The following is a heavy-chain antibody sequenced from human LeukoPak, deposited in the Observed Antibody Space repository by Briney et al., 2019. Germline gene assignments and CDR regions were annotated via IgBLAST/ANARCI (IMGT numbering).Heavy chain of an antibody. CDR1: GGSISSGGYY. Sequence: SQTLSLTCTVSGGSISSGGYYWSWIRQHPGKGLEWIGYIYYSGSTYYNPSLKSRVTISVDTSKNQFSLKLSSVTAADTAVYYCASIPLSQYYYMDVWGKGTTVTVSS. CDR2: IYYSGST. J-gene: IGHJ6*03. V-gene: IGHV4-31*03. CDR3: ASIPLSQYYYMDV.